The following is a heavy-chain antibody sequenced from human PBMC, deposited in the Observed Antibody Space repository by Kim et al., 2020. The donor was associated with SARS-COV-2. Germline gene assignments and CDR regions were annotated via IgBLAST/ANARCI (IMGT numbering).Heavy chain of an antibody. D-gene: IGHD3-10*01. CDR3: ARIRFGSWFGVYYGMDV. CDR1: GFSLSTSGMC. CDR2: IDLDDDK. V-gene: IGHV2-70*01. J-gene: IGHJ6*02. Sequence: SGPTLVNPTQTLTLSCTFSGFSLSTSGMCVSWIRQPPGKALEWLALIDLDDDKYYSTSLKTRLTISKDTSKNQVVLTMTNMDPVDTATYYCARIRFGSWFGVYYGMDVWGQGTTVTVSS.